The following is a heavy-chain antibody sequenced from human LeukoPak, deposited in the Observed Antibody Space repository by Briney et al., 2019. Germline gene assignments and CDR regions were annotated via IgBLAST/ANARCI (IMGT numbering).Heavy chain of an antibody. CDR1: GFTFSDYY. J-gene: IGHJ4*02. D-gene: IGHD5-12*01. Sequence: KPGGSLRLSCAASGFTFSDYYMSWIRQAPGKGLEWVSYISSSGSTIYYADSVKGRFTISRDNAKNSLYLQMNSLRAEDTAVYYCAKTAPYSGYDYGPSDYWGQGTLVTVSS. V-gene: IGHV3-11*01. CDR2: ISSSGSTI. CDR3: AKTAPYSGYDYGPSDY.